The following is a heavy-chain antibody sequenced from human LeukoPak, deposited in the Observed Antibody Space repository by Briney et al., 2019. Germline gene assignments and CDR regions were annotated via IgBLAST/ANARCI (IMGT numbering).Heavy chain of an antibody. CDR1: GGSISSTCCN. D-gene: IGHD2-2*02. V-gene: IGHV4-39*01. CDR2: VYYSGNT. J-gene: IGHJ4*02. CDR3: ARSSYTRSWVTGLYY. Sequence: SETLSLTCTVSGGSISSTCCNWGWIRQPPGKQLEWIGSVYYSGNTYYNPSINRRATISVDTTKNQFSQKMSSVTAAGTAVYFCARSSYTRSWVTGLYYWGRGALGSVSS.